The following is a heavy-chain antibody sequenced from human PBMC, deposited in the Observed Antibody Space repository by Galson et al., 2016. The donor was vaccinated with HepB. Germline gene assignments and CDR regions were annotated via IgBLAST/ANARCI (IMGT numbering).Heavy chain of an antibody. V-gene: IGHV1-2*06. CDR3: AGCLPVTLSDYFGFDV. CDR2: INPNSGGT. CDR1: GYTFTDYY. Sequence: SVKVSCKASGYTFTDYYIHWVRQAPGQGLEWMGRINPNSGGTNSAQKFQGRVIMTRDTSIGTAYMDLSRLRSDDTAVYYCAGCLPVTLSDYFGFDVWGQGTTVTVSS. D-gene: IGHD4-11*01. J-gene: IGHJ6*02.